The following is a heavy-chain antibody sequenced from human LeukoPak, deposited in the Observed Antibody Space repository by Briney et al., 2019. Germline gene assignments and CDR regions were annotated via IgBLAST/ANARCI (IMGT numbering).Heavy chain of an antibody. J-gene: IGHJ6*03. D-gene: IGHD2-21*02. Sequence: PSETLSLTCVVDGGYFIGFYWTWIRQAPGKGLEWIGEISYSGSTKYNPSLKSRVTIEVDTSKKQISLNLSSVTAADTAVFYCAKGKAVHYQSVTDEYYYYMDVWGKGTTVIVSS. CDR3: AKGKAVHYQSVTDEYYYYMDV. CDR2: ISYSGST. CDR1: GGYFIGFY. V-gene: IGHV4-34*01.